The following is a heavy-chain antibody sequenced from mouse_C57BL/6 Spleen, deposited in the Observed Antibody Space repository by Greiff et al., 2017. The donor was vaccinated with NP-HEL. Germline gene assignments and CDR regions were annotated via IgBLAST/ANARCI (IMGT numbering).Heavy chain of an antibody. J-gene: IGHJ3*01. Sequence: EVQLQESGPGLVKPSQSLSLTCSVTGYSITSGYYWNWIRQFPGNKLEWMGYISYDGSNNYNPSLKNRISITRDTSKNQFFLKLNSVTTEDTATYYCARDYDYDGRWFAYWGQGTLVTVSA. D-gene: IGHD2-4*01. CDR3: ARDYDYDGRWFAY. V-gene: IGHV3-6*01. CDR1: GYSITSGYY. CDR2: ISYDGSN.